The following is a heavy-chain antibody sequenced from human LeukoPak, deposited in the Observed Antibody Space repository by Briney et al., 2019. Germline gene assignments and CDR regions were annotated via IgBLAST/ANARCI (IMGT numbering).Heavy chain of an antibody. D-gene: IGHD5-12*01. Sequence: SETLSLTCTVSGGSISSYYWSWIRQPPGKGLEWIGYIDYSGSTNYNPSLKSRVTISVDTAKNQFSLKLSSVTAADTAVYYCARVASPDYYYYMDVWGKGTTVTISS. CDR3: ARVASPDYYYYMDV. J-gene: IGHJ6*03. V-gene: IGHV4-59*01. CDR2: IDYSGST. CDR1: GGSISSYY.